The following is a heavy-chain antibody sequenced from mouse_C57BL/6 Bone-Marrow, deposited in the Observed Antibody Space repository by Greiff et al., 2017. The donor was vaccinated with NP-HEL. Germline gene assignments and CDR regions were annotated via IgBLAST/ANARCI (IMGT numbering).Heavy chain of an antibody. CDR1: GYTFTDYY. V-gene: IGHV1-75*01. D-gene: IGHD2-4*01. Sequence: QVQLQQSGPELVKPGASVKISCKASGYTFTDYYINWVKQRPGQGLEWIGWIFPGSGSTYYNEKFKGKATLTVDKSSSTAYMLLSSLTSEDSAVYFCARGNYYDYNYYAMDYWGQGTSVTVSS. CDR3: ARGNYYDYNYYAMDY. CDR2: IFPGSGST. J-gene: IGHJ4*01.